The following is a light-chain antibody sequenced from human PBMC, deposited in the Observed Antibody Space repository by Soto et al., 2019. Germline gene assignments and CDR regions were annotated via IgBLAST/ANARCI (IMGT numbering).Light chain of an antibody. V-gene: IGKV1-9*01. Sequence: IQLTQSPSSLSASVGDRVTITCRASQAISDSLVWYQQNPGQAPKLLIYAASTLQSGVPSRFSGSGSGTDFTLTISSLHPEDFATYYCQQFKSYPYTFGQGTKLEI. CDR1: QAISDS. CDR2: AAS. CDR3: QQFKSYPYT. J-gene: IGKJ2*01.